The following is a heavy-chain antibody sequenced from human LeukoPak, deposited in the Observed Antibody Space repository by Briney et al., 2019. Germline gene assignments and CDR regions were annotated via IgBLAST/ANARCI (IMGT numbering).Heavy chain of an antibody. CDR1: GGSFSGYY. CDR3: ARGRPYYDILTGYPPYYYYMDV. CDR2: INHSGST. V-gene: IGHV4-34*01. J-gene: IGHJ6*03. Sequence: PSETLSLTCAVYGGSFSGYYWSWIRQPPGKGLEWIGEINHSGSTNYNPSLKSRVTISVDTSKNQFSLKLSSVTAADTAVYYCARGRPYYDILTGYPPYYYYMDVWGKGTTVTVSS. D-gene: IGHD3-9*01.